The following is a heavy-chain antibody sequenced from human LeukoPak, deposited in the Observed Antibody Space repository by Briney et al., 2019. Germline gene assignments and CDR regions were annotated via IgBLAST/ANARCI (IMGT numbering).Heavy chain of an antibody. CDR1: GFTFSDYW. V-gene: IGHV3-7*01. J-gene: IGHJ4*02. CDR3: AKVGTWELQRVFEN. Sequence: GGSLRLSCAASGFTFSDYWMTWVRQVRGKGLEWVANVGRDGSEKKYVDVVEGRFTISRDNAKKSLDLEMNSLRVEDTALYYCAKVGTWELQRVFENWGQGTLVTVSS. CDR2: VGRDGSEK. D-gene: IGHD1-26*01.